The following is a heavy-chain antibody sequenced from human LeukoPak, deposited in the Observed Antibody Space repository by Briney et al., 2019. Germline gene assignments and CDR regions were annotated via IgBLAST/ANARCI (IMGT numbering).Heavy chain of an antibody. J-gene: IGHJ4*02. D-gene: IGHD2-2*01. CDR1: GFTFSSYA. CDR2: ISYDGSNK. Sequence: GGSLRLSCAASGFTFSSYAMHWVRQAPGKGLEWVAVISYDGSNKYYADSVKGRFTISRDNSKNTLYLQMNSLRAEDTAVYYCAKTGAPDIVVVPAALDYWGQGTLVTVSS. V-gene: IGHV3-30-3*02. CDR3: AKTGAPDIVVVPAALDY.